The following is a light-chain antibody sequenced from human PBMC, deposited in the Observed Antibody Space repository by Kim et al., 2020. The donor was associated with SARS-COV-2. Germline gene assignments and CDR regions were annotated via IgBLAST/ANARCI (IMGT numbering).Light chain of an antibody. CDR2: DVS. CDR3: SSYTSSSTLP. CDR1: RSGVGGYSF. J-gene: IGLJ1*01. Sequence: GLSLTISCTGTRSGVGGYSFVSWYQQHPGKPPKVMIYDVSNRPSGVSNRFSGSKSGNTASLTICGLQAEDEADYYCSSYTSSSTLPFGAGTKVTVL. V-gene: IGLV2-14*03.